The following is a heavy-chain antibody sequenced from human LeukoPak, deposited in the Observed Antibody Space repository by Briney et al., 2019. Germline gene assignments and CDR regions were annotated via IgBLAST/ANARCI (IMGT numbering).Heavy chain of an antibody. D-gene: IGHD3-10*02. Sequence: QPGGSLRLSCAASGFTFSSYWMHWVRQAPGKGLVWVSRIESDGSNTNYADSVKGRFTISRDNAKNTLHLQMNSLRAEDTAVYYCAELGITMIGGVWGKGTTVTISS. CDR3: AELGITMIGGV. V-gene: IGHV3-74*01. J-gene: IGHJ6*04. CDR1: GFTFSSYW. CDR2: IESDGSNT.